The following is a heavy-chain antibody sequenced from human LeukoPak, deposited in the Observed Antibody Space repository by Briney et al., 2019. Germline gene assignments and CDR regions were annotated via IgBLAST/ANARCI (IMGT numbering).Heavy chain of an antibody. J-gene: IGHJ6*02. V-gene: IGHV4-59*08. Sequence: SETLSLTCTVSGGSISSYYWSWIRQPPGKGLEWIGYIYYSGSTNYNPSLKSRVTISVDTSKNQFSLKLSSVTAANTAVYYCARRGYSGLAMDVWGQGTTVTVSS. CDR3: ARRGYSGLAMDV. CDR2: IYYSGST. D-gene: IGHD5-12*01. CDR1: GGSISSYY.